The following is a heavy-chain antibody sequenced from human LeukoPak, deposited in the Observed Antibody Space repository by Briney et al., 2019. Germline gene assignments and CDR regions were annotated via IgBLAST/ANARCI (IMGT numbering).Heavy chain of an antibody. CDR2: IDPRDSYT. Sequence: PGESLRISCKASGYSFTSYWITWVRQMPGEGLEWMGRIDPRDSYTNYRPSFQGHVTISADKSTNTADLQWSSLKASDTAMYYCATYEILTGRSDYWGQGTLVTVSS. D-gene: IGHD3-9*01. J-gene: IGHJ4*02. CDR1: GYSFTSYW. CDR3: ATYEILTGRSDY. V-gene: IGHV5-10-1*01.